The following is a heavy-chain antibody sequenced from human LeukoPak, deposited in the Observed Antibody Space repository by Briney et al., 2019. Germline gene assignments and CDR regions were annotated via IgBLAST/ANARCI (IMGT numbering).Heavy chain of an antibody. V-gene: IGHV3-7*01. CDR3: ARNTLSAAGDY. D-gene: IGHD6-13*01. Sequence: PGGSLRLSCAASGFTFGSNWMTWVRQAPGRGQEWVANIKADGSEESYADSVKGRFTISRDNAKNLVFLQMNSLRTEDTAVYYCARNTLSAAGDYWGQGTLVSVSS. CDR1: GFTFGSNW. J-gene: IGHJ4*02. CDR2: IKADGSEE.